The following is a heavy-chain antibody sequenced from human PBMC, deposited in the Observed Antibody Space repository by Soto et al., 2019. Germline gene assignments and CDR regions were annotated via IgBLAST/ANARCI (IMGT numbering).Heavy chain of an antibody. D-gene: IGHD6-19*01. J-gene: IGHJ4*02. Sequence: SQTLSLTCAISGDSVSSNSAAWNWIRQSPSRGLEWLGRTYYRSKWYNDYAVSVKSRITINPDTSKNQFSLQLNSVTPEDTAVYFCASFSDQWHGVPPNFSGQGALVTVSS. CDR2: TYYRSKWYN. CDR3: ASFSDQWHGVPPNF. CDR1: GDSVSSNSAA. V-gene: IGHV6-1*01.